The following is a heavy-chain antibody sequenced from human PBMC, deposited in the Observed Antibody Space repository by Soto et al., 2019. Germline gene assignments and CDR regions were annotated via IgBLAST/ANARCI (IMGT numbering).Heavy chain of an antibody. Sequence: GGSLRLSCAASGFTFSSYGMHWVRQAPGKGLEWVAVISYDGSNKYYADSVKGRFTISRDNSKNTLYLQMNSLRAEDTAVYYCAKDSLLWFGELLSDPGPGGMDVWGQGTTVTVSS. D-gene: IGHD3-10*01. CDR1: GFTFSSYG. CDR2: ISYDGSNK. V-gene: IGHV3-30*18. CDR3: AKDSLLWFGELLSDPGPGGMDV. J-gene: IGHJ6*02.